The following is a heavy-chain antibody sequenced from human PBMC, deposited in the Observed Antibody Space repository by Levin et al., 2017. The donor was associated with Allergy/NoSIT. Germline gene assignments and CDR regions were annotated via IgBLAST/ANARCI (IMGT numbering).Heavy chain of an antibody. CDR1: GFTFRSYA. J-gene: IGHJ4*02. Sequence: LSLTCAASGFTFRSYAMSWVRQAPGKGLEWVSAISGSGGSTYYADSVKGRFTISRDNSKNTLYLQMNSLRAEDTAVYYCAKVAYSDYYDSSGSSRPFDYWGQGTLVTVSS. CDR2: ISGSGGST. D-gene: IGHD3-22*01. CDR3: AKVAYSDYYDSSGSSRPFDY. V-gene: IGHV3-23*01.